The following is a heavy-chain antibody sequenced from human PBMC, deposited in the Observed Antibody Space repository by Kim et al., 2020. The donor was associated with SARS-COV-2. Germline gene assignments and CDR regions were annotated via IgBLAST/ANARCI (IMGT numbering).Heavy chain of an antibody. J-gene: IGHJ4*03. CDR3: AREAFGRRFDY. V-gene: IGHV3-33*05. Sequence: GGSLRLSCAASGFTFSSYGMHWVRQAPGKGLEWVAVISYDGSNKYYADSVKGRFTISRDNSKNTLYLQMNSLRDEDTAVYYCAREAFGRRFDYWGQGSL. D-gene: IGHD3-10*01. CDR2: ISYDGSNK. CDR1: GFTFSSYG.